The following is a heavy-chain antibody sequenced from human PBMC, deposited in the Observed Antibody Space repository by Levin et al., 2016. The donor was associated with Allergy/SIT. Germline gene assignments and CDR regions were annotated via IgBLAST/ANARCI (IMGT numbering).Heavy chain of an antibody. CDR2: IYYSGST. V-gene: IGHV4-31*03. J-gene: IGHJ3*02. Sequence: SETLSLTCTVSGGSISSGGYYWTWIRQHPGKGLEWIGYIYYSGSTYYNPSLKSRVTISVDTSKNQFSLKLSSVTAADTAVYYCARDGRQNAFDIWGQGTMVTVSS. CDR1: GGSISSGGYY. CDR3: ARDGRQNAFDI.